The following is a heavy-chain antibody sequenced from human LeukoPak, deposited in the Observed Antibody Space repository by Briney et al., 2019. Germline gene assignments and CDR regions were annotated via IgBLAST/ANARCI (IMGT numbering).Heavy chain of an antibody. V-gene: IGHV3-73*01. CDR3: TREYSSGWPFDF. CDR2: IRSNGDTYAT. J-gene: IGHJ4*02. D-gene: IGHD6-19*01. CDR1: GLTFSDSA. Sequence: GGSLRLSCAASGLTFSDSAIHWVRQASGKGLEWVGRIRSNGDTYATTYAASLTRRVTTSRDDSRNRAFLQMSSLRTEDTAVYYCTREYSSGWPFDFWGQGTLVTVSS.